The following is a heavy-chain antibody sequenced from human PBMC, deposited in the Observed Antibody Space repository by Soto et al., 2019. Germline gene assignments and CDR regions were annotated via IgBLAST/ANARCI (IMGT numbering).Heavy chain of an antibody. Sequence: ASVKVSCKTSGYIFTDYPIHWVRQAPGRGLEWVGWIHTANGTTRYSPKLQGRISLRTDTSASTAYMEVTRLTFEDTALYYCASNAFDYWGQGTLVT. D-gene: IGHD2-8*01. J-gene: IGHJ4*02. CDR2: IHTANGTT. CDR3: ASNAFDY. CDR1: GYIFTDYP. V-gene: IGHV1-3*04.